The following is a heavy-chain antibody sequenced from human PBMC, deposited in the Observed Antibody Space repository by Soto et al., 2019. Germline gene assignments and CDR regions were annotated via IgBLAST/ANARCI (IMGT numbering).Heavy chain of an antibody. D-gene: IGHD3-3*01. Sequence: GASVKVSCKVSGYTLTELSMHWVRQAPGKGLEWMGGFDPEDGETIYAQKFQSRVTMTEDTSTDTAYMELSSLRSEDTAVYYCATAPLGLRFLEWLYPLNYWGQGTLVTVSS. J-gene: IGHJ4*02. CDR1: GYTLTELS. CDR3: ATAPLGLRFLEWLYPLNY. V-gene: IGHV1-24*01. CDR2: FDPEDGET.